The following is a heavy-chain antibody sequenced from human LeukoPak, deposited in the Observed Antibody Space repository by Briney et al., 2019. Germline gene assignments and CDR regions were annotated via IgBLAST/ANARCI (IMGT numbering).Heavy chain of an antibody. CDR3: TTDGVGIEGATFDY. CDR1: GFTFSDYA. D-gene: IGHD1-26*01. J-gene: IGHJ4*02. Sequence: GGSLRPSCAASGFTFSDYAMTWVRQAPGKGLEWVGFIRSKIYGGTLEYAASVKGRFTISRDDSKNTLYLQMNSLKTEDTAVCYCTTDGVGIEGATFDYWGQGTPVTVSS. V-gene: IGHV3-49*04. CDR2: IRSKIYGGTL.